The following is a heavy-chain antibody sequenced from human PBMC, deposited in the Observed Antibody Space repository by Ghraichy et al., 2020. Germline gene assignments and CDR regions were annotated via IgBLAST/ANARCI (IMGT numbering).Heavy chain of an antibody. V-gene: IGHV3-15*01. CDR2: IQSKPDGGTT. CDR1: GFTFTNAW. Sequence: GGSLRLSCAASGFTFTNAWMAWVRQAPGKGLECVGHIQSKPDGGTTNYAEPVKGRFTISRDDSKNTVYLQMNSLRTEDTAVYYCTVNFLAYWGQGTLVTVSS. CDR3: TVNFLAY. D-gene: IGHD1-7*01. J-gene: IGHJ4*02.